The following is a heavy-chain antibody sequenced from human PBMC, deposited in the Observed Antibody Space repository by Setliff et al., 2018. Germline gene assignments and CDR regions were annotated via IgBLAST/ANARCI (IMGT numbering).Heavy chain of an antibody. D-gene: IGHD2-2*01. J-gene: IGHJ4*02. Sequence: PSETLSLTCAVYGDSFSDYYWSWLRQPPGKGLEWIVEINHSGSTNYSPSLKSRVTISVDMSKNQLSLKLSSVTAADTAAYYFRLANCSKNCEEALDYWSQGTLVTVSS. CDR2: INHSGST. V-gene: IGHV4-34*01. CDR1: GDSFSDYY. CDR3: RLANCSKNCEEALDY.